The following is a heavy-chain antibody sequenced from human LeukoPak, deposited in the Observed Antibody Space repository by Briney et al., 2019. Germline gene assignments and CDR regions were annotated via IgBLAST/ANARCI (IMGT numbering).Heavy chain of an antibody. Sequence: PSETLSLTCTVSGASISDYYWSWIRQPPGKGLEWIGYIYYTGTTNYNPSLKSRVTISVDTSKNQFSLKLTSVTAADTAVYYCARRHRGLGYWGQGTLVSVSS. J-gene: IGHJ4*02. D-gene: IGHD3-16*01. CDR3: ARRHRGLGY. CDR1: GASISDYY. CDR2: IYYTGTT. V-gene: IGHV4-59*01.